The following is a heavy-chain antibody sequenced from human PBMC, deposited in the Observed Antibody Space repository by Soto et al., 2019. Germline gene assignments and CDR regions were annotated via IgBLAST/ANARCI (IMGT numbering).Heavy chain of an antibody. CDR2: ISGSSSNM. D-gene: IGHD3-3*01. J-gene: IGHJ5*02. Sequence: GGSLRLSCAASGFTFSSYSMNWVRQPPGKGLEWVASISGSSSNMYYANSVKGRFTISRDNAKNSLYLQMNSLRAEDTAVYYCAKDPNYDFWSGYSGSGWFDPWGQGTLVTVSS. V-gene: IGHV3-21*01. CDR3: AKDPNYDFWSGYSGSGWFDP. CDR1: GFTFSSYS.